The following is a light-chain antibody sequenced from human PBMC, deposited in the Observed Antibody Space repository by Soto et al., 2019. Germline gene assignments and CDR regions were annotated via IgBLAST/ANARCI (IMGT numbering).Light chain of an antibody. V-gene: IGKV1-39*01. CDR1: QSISAY. Sequence: DIQMTQSPSSLSASVGDRVTITCRASQSISAYLNWYQQKPGKAPKLLIYGASSLQSGVPSRFSGSGAGTDFSLTISSLQPEDFATYYCQQSYRSPITFGQGTRLEMK. CDR3: QQSYRSPIT. J-gene: IGKJ5*01. CDR2: GAS.